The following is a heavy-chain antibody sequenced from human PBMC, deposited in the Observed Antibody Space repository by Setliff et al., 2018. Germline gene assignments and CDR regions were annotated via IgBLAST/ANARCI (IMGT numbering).Heavy chain of an antibody. CDR2: IYHSGST. CDR1: GYSISSGYY. Sequence: PSETLSLTCAVSGYSISSGYYWGWIRQPPGKGLEWIGSIYHSGSTYYNPSLKSRVTMSVDTSKNQFSLKLSSVTAADTAVYYCARGKIRITMIVVPTGGAFDIWGQGIMVTVSS. CDR3: ARGKIRITMIVVPTGGAFDI. D-gene: IGHD3-22*01. J-gene: IGHJ3*02. V-gene: IGHV4-38-2*01.